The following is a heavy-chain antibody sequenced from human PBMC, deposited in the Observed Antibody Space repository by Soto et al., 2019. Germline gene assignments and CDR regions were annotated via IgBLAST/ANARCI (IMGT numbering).Heavy chain of an antibody. CDR2: INPMLGVA. Sequence: SVNVSCKASGGSFSSLVISWLRQAPGQGPEWMGGINPMLGVANFAQKFQDRVTITADESTTTAYMELSSLRSEDTAVYYCARGPAQFDPWGQGTLVTVSS. D-gene: IGHD2-2*01. CDR1: GGSFSSLV. CDR3: ARGPAQFDP. J-gene: IGHJ5*02. V-gene: IGHV1-69*10.